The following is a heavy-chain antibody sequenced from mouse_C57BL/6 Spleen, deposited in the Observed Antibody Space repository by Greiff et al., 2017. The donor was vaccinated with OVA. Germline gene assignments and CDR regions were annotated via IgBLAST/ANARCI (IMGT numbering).Heavy chain of an antibody. CDR2: FYPGSGSI. V-gene: IGHV1-62-2*01. Sequence: VQRVESGAELVKPGASVKLSCKASGYTFTEYTIHWVKQRSGQGLEWIGWFYPGSGSIKYNEKFKDKATLTADKSSSTVYMELSRLTSEDSAVYFCARHERLSADYYGSSYFDYWGQGTTLTVSS. CDR1: GYTFTEYT. J-gene: IGHJ2*01. D-gene: IGHD1-1*01. CDR3: ARHERLSADYYGSSYFDY.